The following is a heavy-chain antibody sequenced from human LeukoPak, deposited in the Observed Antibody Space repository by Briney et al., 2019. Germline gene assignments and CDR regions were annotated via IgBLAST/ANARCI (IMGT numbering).Heavy chain of an antibody. CDR2: INPSGGST. CDR3: AREPRGEYDSGGYYWDY. D-gene: IGHD3-22*01. J-gene: IGHJ4*02. CDR1: GHTFTSYY. Sequence: GASVKVSCKASGHTFTSYYMHWVRQAPGQGLEWMGIINPSGGSTSYAQKLQGRVTMTRDTSTSTVYMELSSLRSGDTAVYYCAREPRGEYDSGGYYWDYWGQGTLVTVSS. V-gene: IGHV1-46*01.